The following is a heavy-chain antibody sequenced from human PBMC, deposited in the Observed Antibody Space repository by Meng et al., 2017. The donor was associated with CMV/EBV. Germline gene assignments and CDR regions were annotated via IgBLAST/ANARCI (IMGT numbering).Heavy chain of an antibody. CDR1: GYPFTSYG. D-gene: IGHD3-22*01. Sequence: QVQLVQSGAAVKKPGASVKVPCKASGYPFTSYGISWVRQAPGQGLEWMGWISAYNGNTNYAQKLQGRVTMTTDTSTSTAYMELRSLRSDDTAVYYCARVGLSMIVVEPPFDYWGQGTLVTVAS. CDR3: ARVGLSMIVVEPPFDY. V-gene: IGHV1-18*01. CDR2: ISAYNGNT. J-gene: IGHJ4*02.